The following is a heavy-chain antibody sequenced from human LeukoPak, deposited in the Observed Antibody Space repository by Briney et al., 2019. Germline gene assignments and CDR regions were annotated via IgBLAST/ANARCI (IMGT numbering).Heavy chain of an antibody. CDR3: ATAYDSSGYYIGEFRY. CDR2: FDPEDGET. CDR1: RYTLTELS. Sequence: ASVKVSCKVSRYTLTELSMHWVRQAPGKGLEWMGGFDPEDGETIYAQKFQGRVTMTEDTSTDTAYMELSSLRSEDTAVYYCATAYDSSGYYIGEFRYWGQGTLVTVSS. D-gene: IGHD3-22*01. V-gene: IGHV1-24*01. J-gene: IGHJ4*02.